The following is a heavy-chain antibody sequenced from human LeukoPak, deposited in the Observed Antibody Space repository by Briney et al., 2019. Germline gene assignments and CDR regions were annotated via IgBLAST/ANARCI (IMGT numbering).Heavy chain of an antibody. CDR1: GYTFTSYD. CDR3: ARVRDIVVVPALEI. D-gene: IGHD2-2*01. V-gene: IGHV1-8*01. CDR2: MNPNSGNT. Sequence: ASVKVSCKASGYTFTSYDINWVRQATGQGLEWMGWMNPNSGNTGYAQKFQGRVTMTRNTSISTAYMELSSLRSEDTAVYYCARVRDIVVVPALEIWGQGTMVTVSS. J-gene: IGHJ3*02.